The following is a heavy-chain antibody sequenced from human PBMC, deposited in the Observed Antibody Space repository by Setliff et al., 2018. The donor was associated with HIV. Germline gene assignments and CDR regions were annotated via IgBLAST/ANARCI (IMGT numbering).Heavy chain of an antibody. J-gene: IGHJ4*02. Sequence: PSETLSLTCAVYGGSFSNYYWSWIRQPPGKGLEWIGEINHSGSTNYNPSLKSRVTISADTSKNQFSLNLSSVTAAETAVYYCARVGYHGSGRYSFDYWGQGTLVTVSS. D-gene: IGHD3-10*01. CDR1: GGSFSNYY. V-gene: IGHV4-34*01. CDR3: ARVGYHGSGRYSFDY. CDR2: INHSGST.